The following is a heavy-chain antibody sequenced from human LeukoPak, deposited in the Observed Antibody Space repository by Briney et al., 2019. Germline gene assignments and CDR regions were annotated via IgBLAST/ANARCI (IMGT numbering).Heavy chain of an antibody. J-gene: IGHJ6*02. CDR3: ARTNPGIAAAGMGYYYYGMDV. CDR1: GFTFSSYA. V-gene: IGHV3-30-3*01. D-gene: IGHD6-13*01. CDR2: ISYDGSNK. Sequence: PGGSLRLSCAASGFTFSSYAMHWVRQAPGKGLEWVAVISYDGSNKYYADSVKGRFTISRDNSKNTLYLQMNSLRAEDTAVYYCARTNPGIAAAGMGYYYYGMDVWGQGTTVTVSS.